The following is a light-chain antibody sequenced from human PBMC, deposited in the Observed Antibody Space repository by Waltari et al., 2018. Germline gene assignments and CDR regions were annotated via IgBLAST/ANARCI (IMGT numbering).Light chain of an antibody. Sequence: EVVMTQSPDTLSVSPGGRATLSCRARQSIATNLAWYQQRGGQAPRLLIFDASTRATSISGRFSGSGSGTEFTLTISSLQPDDSAVYYCQQYNRWPPITFGQGTRLEIK. J-gene: IGKJ5*01. CDR3: QQYNRWPPIT. CDR1: QSIATN. CDR2: DAS. V-gene: IGKV3-15*01.